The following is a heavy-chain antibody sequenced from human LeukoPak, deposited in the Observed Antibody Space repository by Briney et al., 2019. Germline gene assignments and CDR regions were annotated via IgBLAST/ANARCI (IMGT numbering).Heavy chain of an antibody. CDR1: GYTFTSYG. J-gene: IGHJ6*02. D-gene: IGHD3-9*01. Sequence: GASVKVSCTVSGYTFTSYGISWVRQAPGQGLEWMGWISAYNGNTAYAQKLQGRLTMTTDTSTSTAYMELRSLRSDDTAVYYCAIHLGDYYDILTGYSPWSYGMDVWGQGTTVTVSS. CDR3: AIHLGDYYDILTGYSPWSYGMDV. CDR2: ISAYNGNT. V-gene: IGHV1-18*01.